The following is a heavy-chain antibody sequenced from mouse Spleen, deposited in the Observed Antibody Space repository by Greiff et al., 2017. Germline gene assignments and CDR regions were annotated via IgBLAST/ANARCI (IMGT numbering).Heavy chain of an antibody. CDR3: ARSLLRLRYAMDY. V-gene: IGHV5-17*03. CDR1: GFTFSSFG. J-gene: IGHJ4*01. Sequence: EVMLVESGGGLVQPGGSRKLSCAASGFTFSSFGMHWVRQAPEKGLEWVAYISSGSSTIYYPDSVKGRFTISRDNAKNTLYLQMSSLKSEDTAMYYCARSLLRLRYAMDYWGQGTSVTVSS. D-gene: IGHD1-2*01. CDR2: ISSGSSTI.